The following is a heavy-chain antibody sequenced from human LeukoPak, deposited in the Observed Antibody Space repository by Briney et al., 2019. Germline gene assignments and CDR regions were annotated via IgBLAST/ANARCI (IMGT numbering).Heavy chain of an antibody. CDR2: ISWNSGSI. CDR3: AKDIHYDILTGEFDY. D-gene: IGHD3-9*01. V-gene: IGHV3-9*01. Sequence: PGGSLRLSCAASGFTFDDYAMHWVRQTPGKGLEWVSGISWNSGSIGYADSVKGRFTISRDNAKNSLYLQMNSLRAEDTALYYCAKDIHYDILTGEFDYWGQGTLVTVSS. CDR1: GFTFDDYA. J-gene: IGHJ4*02.